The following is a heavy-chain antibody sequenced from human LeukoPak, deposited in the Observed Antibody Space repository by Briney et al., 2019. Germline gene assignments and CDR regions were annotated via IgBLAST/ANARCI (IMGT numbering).Heavy chain of an antibody. J-gene: IGHJ4*02. CDR3: AREPGYYYDSSGYYFEN. D-gene: IGHD3-22*01. CDR1: GGSISTYY. V-gene: IGHV4-59*01. Sequence: PSETLSLTRTVSGGSISTYYWSWIRQPPGKGLEWIGYIYYSGSTNYNPSLKSRVTISVDTSKNQFSLKLSSVTAADTAVYYCAREPGYYYDSSGYYFENWGQGTLVTVSS. CDR2: IYYSGST.